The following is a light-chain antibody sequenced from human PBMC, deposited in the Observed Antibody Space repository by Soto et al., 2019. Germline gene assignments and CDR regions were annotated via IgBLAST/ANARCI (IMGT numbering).Light chain of an antibody. V-gene: IGKV3-20*01. CDR3: QYSGSASGWT. CDR2: GAS. CDR1: QSVTSTF. Sequence: EMVLTQSPGTLSLSPGERATLSCRAGQSVTSTFLAWYQQKPGQAPRLLIYGASARATGIPDRFSGSGSGTDFTLSISRLEPEDFAVYYCQYSGSASGWTFGRGTRVEI. J-gene: IGKJ1*01.